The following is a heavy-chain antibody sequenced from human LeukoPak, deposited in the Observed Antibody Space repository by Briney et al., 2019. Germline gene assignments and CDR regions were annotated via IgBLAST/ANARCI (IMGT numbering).Heavy chain of an antibody. V-gene: IGHV3-21*01. CDR2: ISSSSSYI. D-gene: IGHD2/OR15-2a*01. CDR3: ARGKTSQNIVTRKTYNWFDP. Sequence: PGGSLRLSCAASGFTFSSYSMNWVRQAPGKGLEWVSSISSSSSYIYYADSVKGRFTISRDNAKNSLYLQTNSLRAEDTAVYYCARGKTSQNIVTRKTYNWFDPWGQGTLVTVSS. CDR1: GFTFSSYS. J-gene: IGHJ5*02.